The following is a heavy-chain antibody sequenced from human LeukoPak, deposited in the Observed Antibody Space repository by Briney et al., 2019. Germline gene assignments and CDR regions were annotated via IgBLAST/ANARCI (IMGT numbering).Heavy chain of an antibody. CDR2: IKSKTDGGTT. CDR3: TTDGYYYDSSGYYRGIGVDY. J-gene: IGHJ4*02. Sequence: GGSLRLSCAASGFTFSNAWMNWVRQAPGKGLEWVGRIKSKTDGGTTDYAAPVKGRFTISRDDSKNTLYLQMNSLKTEDTAVYYCTTDGYYYDSSGYYRGIGVDYWGQGTLVTVSS. CDR1: GFTFSNAW. V-gene: IGHV3-15*01. D-gene: IGHD3-22*01.